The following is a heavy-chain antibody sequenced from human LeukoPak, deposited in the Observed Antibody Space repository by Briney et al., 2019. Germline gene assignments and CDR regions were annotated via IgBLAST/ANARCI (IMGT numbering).Heavy chain of an antibody. CDR3: GKAPYYYGSGSGIDY. J-gene: IGHJ4*02. CDR1: GFTFSSYA. Sequence: GGSLRLSCAASGFTFSSYAMSWVRQAPGRGLEWVSAISGSGGSTYYADSVKGRFTISRDNSKNTLYLQMNSLRAEDTAVYYCGKAPYYYGSGSGIDYWGQGTLVTVSS. V-gene: IGHV3-23*01. D-gene: IGHD3-10*01. CDR2: ISGSGGST.